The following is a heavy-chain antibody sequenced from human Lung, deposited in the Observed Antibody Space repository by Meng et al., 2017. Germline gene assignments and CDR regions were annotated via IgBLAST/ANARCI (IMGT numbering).Heavy chain of an antibody. D-gene: IGHD6-25*01. CDR2: INPKSGDT. CDR3: ARDEDISAAGKLFGDY. CDR1: GYNFPDYY. J-gene: IGHJ4*02. V-gene: IGHV1-2*06. Sequence: VNALQAGAECKKPVSSGKVSGKPSGYNFPDYYIPWVRRAPGQGLEWMGRINPKSGDTHYAQKFQARVTMTGDTSISTAYMELSGLRSDDTAMYYCARDEDISAAGKLFGDYWGQGTLVTVSS.